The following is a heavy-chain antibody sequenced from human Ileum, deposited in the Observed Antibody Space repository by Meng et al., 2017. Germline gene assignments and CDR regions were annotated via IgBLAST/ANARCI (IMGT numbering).Heavy chain of an antibody. CDR2: SYYDGSS. CDR1: GASLSTGGYD. V-gene: IGHV4-31*03. CDR3: TRGGFGYSVPFDF. Sequence: QVQLQESGPGLVKPSQTLSLTCRVSGASLSTGGYDWGWIRQQPGKGLEWIGYSYYDGSSYYNPSLKSRPIISLDASKSQFSLRLTSMTAADTAIYYCTRGGFGYSVPFDFWGQGTLVTVSS. D-gene: IGHD5/OR15-5a*01. J-gene: IGHJ4*02.